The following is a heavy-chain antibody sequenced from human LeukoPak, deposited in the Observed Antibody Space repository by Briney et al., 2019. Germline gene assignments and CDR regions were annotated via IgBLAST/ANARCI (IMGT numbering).Heavy chain of an antibody. D-gene: IGHD4-23*01. CDR1: GFTVSSNY. CDR2: IYRVGST. Sequence: GGSLRLSCAASGFTVSSNYMSWVRQAPGKGLEWVSIIYRVGSTFYADSVEGRFTISRDNSKNTLYLQMNSLRVEDTAIYYCARDGGNNSWYGMDVWGQGTTVTVSS. J-gene: IGHJ6*02. V-gene: IGHV3-66*01. CDR3: ARDGGNNSWYGMDV.